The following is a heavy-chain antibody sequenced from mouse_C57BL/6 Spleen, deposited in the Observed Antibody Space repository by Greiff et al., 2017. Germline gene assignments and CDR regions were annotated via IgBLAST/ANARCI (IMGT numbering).Heavy chain of an antibody. CDR3: ARYYDGYYVRSWDY. CDR1: GFNITDYY. J-gene: IGHJ4*01. V-gene: IGHV14-2*01. CDR2: IDPEDGET. D-gene: IGHD2-3*01. Sequence: EVQRVESGAELVKPGASVKLSCTASGFNITDYYMHWVKQRTEQGLEWIGRIDPEDGETKYAPKFQGKATITADTSSNTAYLQLSSLTSEDTAVDYCARYYDGYYVRSWDYWGQGTSVTVSS.